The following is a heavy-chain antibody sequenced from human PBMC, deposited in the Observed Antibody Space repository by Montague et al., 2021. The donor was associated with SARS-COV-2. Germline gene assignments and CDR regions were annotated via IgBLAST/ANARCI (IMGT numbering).Heavy chain of an antibody. CDR1: NASITTSNW. CDR3: ARRIRITVFRGVPLTTHSLES. CDR2: IHHSGTL. Sequence: GTLSLTCTVSNASITTSNWWTWVRQAPGKGLEWVGEIHHSGTLNXNPSLKSRVTISVDTPKNRFSLNLNSVTAADTAPYFCARRIRITVFRGVPLTTHSLESWGQGIMVTVSS. V-gene: IGHV4-4*01. D-gene: IGHD3-10*01. J-gene: IGHJ4*02.